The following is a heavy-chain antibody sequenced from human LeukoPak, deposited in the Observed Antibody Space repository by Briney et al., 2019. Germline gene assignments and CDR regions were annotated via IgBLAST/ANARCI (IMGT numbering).Heavy chain of an antibody. Sequence: GASVKVSCKASGYTFTSYDINWVRQATGQGLEWMGWMNPNSGNTGYAQKFQGRVTMTRNTSISTAYMELSSLRSEDTAVYYCACDSSVQQLLNYGMDVWGQGTTVTVSS. CDR3: ACDSSVQQLLNYGMDV. V-gene: IGHV1-8*01. CDR1: GYTFTSYD. J-gene: IGHJ6*02. CDR2: MNPNSGNT. D-gene: IGHD6-13*01.